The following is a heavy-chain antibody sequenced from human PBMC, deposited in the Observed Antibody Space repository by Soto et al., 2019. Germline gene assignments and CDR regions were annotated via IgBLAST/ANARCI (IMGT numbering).Heavy chain of an antibody. CDR2: INSDGSST. CDR1: GFTFSSYW. CDR3: ARDLRSELVQGVYYYGMDV. Sequence: GGSLRLSCAASGFTFSSYWMHWVRQAPGKGLVWVSRINSDGSSTSYADPVKGRFTISRDNAKNTLYLQMNSLRAEDTAVYYCARDLRSELVQGVYYYGMDVWGQGTTVTVSS. D-gene: IGHD6-6*01. J-gene: IGHJ6*02. V-gene: IGHV3-74*01.